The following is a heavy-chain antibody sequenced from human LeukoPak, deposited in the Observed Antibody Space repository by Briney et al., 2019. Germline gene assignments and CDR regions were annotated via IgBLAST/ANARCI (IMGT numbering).Heavy chain of an antibody. J-gene: IGHJ4*02. CDR2: ISYSGDTI. CDR1: ELTFSDYY. D-gene: IGHD6-13*01. Sequence: GGSLRLSCAASELTFSDYYMSWIRQAPGKGLEWGSYISYSGDTIYYADSVKGRFTVSRDNAKNSLYLQMNSLRAEDTAVYYCARLGIITAAGSNDYWGQGTLVTVSS. V-gene: IGHV3-11*01. CDR3: ARLGIITAAGSNDY.